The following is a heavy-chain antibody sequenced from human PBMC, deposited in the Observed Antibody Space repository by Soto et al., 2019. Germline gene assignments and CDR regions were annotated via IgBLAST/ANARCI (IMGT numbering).Heavy chain of an antibody. D-gene: IGHD4-17*01. V-gene: IGHV4-59*01. J-gene: IGHJ1*01. CDR3: ARGYGDHDFQH. CDR1: GGSISSYY. CDR2: IYYSGST. Sequence: PSETLSLTCTVSGGSISSYYWSWIRQPPGKGLEWIGYIYYSGSTNYNPSLKSRVTISVDTSKNQFSLKLSSVTAADTAVYYCARGYGDHDFQHWGQGTLVTVSS.